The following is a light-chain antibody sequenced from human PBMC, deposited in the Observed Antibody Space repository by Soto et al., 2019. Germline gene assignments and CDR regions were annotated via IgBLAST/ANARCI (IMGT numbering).Light chain of an antibody. V-gene: IGKV3-11*01. CDR2: DAS. Sequence: EIVLTQSPATLSLSPGERATLSCRASQSVSSLLAWYQQKPGQAPRLLIYDASNRDPGIPARFSGSGSGTDFTLTISSLEPEDFAVYYCRQRSNWPGCTFGQGTKLEIK. CDR3: RQRSNWPGCT. J-gene: IGKJ2*02. CDR1: QSVSSL.